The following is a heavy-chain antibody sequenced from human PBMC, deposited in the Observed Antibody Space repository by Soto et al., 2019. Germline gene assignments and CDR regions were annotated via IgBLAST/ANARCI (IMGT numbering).Heavy chain of an antibody. CDR3: ASQLVDFDY. Sequence: TVSGGSVSSGSYYWSWIRQPPGKGLEWIGYIYYSGSTNYNPSLKSRVTISVDTSKNQFSLKLSSVTAADTAVYYCASQLVDFDYWGQGTLVTVSS. D-gene: IGHD6-13*01. CDR2: IYYSGST. J-gene: IGHJ4*02. V-gene: IGHV4-61*01. CDR1: GGSVSSGSYY.